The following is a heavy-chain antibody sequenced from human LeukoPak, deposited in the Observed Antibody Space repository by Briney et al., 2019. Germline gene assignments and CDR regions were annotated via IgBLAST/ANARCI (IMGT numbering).Heavy chain of an antibody. CDR1: GGSFSGYY. V-gene: IGHV4-34*01. Sequence: SETLSLTCAVYGGSFSGYYWSWIRQPPGKGLEWIGEINHSGSTNYNPSLKSRVTISVDTSKNQFSLKLSSVTAADMTVYYCARGRRYYDSSGYYYRSYFDYWGQGTLVTVSS. J-gene: IGHJ4*02. CDR2: INHSGST. CDR3: ARGRRYYDSSGYYYRSYFDY. D-gene: IGHD3-22*01.